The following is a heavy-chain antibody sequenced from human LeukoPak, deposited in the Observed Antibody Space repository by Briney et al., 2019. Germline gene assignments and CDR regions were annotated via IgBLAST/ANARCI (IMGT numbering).Heavy chain of an antibody. Sequence: GRSLRLSCAASGFTFSTYGMHWVRQAPGKGLEWVAVIWYGGSNTYYADSVKGRFTISRDNSKNTLYLQMNSLRAEDTAVYYCAKKGMKVRGAIIDWYFDLWGRGTLVTVSS. V-gene: IGHV3-30*18. J-gene: IGHJ2*01. CDR3: AKKGMKVRGAIIDWYFDL. D-gene: IGHD3-10*01. CDR2: IWYGGSNT. CDR1: GFTFSTYG.